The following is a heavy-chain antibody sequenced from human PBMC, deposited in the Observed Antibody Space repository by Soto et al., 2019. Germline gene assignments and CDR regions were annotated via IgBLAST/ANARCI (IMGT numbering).Heavy chain of an antibody. D-gene: IGHD2-2*01. CDR3: ARENVPAAMSYYYYGMDV. CDR1: GYTFTSYA. V-gene: IGHV1-3*01. J-gene: IGHJ6*02. Sequence: QVQLVQSGAEVKKPGASVKVSCKASGYTFTSYAMHWVRQAPGQRLEWMGWINAGNGNTKYSQKFQGRVPITRDTSASTAYMELSSLRSADTAVYYCARENVPAAMSYYYYGMDVWGQGTTVTVSS. CDR2: INAGNGNT.